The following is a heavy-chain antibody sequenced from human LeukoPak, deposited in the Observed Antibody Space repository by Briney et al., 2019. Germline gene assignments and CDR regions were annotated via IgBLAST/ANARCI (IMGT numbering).Heavy chain of an antibody. CDR1: GYTLTAYY. V-gene: IGHV1-2*06. CDR3: ATPYALAGPLDY. CDR2: INPNSGGT. Sequence: ASVKVSCKASGYTLTAYYIYWVRQAPGQGLEWMGRINPNSGGTDYAQNFQGRVTMTRDTSISTAYMELSRLRSDDTAVYYCATPYALAGPLDYWGQGTLVTVSS. D-gene: IGHD6-19*01. J-gene: IGHJ4*02.